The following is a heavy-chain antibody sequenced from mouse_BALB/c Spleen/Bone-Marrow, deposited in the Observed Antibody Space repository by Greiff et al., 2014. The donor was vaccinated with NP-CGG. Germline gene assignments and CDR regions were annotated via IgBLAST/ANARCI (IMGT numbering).Heavy chain of an antibody. D-gene: IGHD2-3*01. J-gene: IGHJ3*01. V-gene: IGHV14-3*02. CDR2: IDPASGNT. CDR1: GFNIKDIF. CDR3: AHDAPFTY. Sequence: DVKLVESGADLVKPGASVKLSCTTSGFNIKDIFMHWVKQRPEQGLEWIGRIDPASGNTKYDPKFQGKATITADTSSNKVSLQLSGLTSEDTAVYYCAHDAPFTYWGQGTLVTVSA.